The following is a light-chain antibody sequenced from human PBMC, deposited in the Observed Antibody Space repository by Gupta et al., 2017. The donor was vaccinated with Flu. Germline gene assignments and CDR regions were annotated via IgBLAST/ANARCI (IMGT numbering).Light chain of an antibody. CDR3: AEWDNGLGARG. J-gene: IGLJ2*01. CDR2: SNY. V-gene: IGLV1-44*01. Sequence: QPELTQPSSASGTPGHPVIISSSGSSSNIGANPVSWYQQVPGTAPKLLSQSNYQRPAGVPDRSDGYKAGTSGSRAISGLQCENEADGDCAEWDNGLGARGFGGGTRLTVL. CDR1: SSNIGANP.